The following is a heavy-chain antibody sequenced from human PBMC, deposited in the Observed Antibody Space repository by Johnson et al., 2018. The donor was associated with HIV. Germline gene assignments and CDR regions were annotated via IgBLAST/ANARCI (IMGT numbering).Heavy chain of an antibody. D-gene: IGHD3-22*01. CDR3: AKGIVVGVRAFDI. Sequence: QMLLVESGGGVVQPGRSLRLSCAASGFTFSSYAMHWVRQAPGKGLEWVAVISYDGSNKYYADSVKGRFTISRDNSKNTLYLQMNSLRAEDTAVYYCAKGIVVGVRAFDIWGQGTMFTVSS. V-gene: IGHV3-30*04. CDR2: ISYDGSNK. CDR1: GFTFSSYA. J-gene: IGHJ3*02.